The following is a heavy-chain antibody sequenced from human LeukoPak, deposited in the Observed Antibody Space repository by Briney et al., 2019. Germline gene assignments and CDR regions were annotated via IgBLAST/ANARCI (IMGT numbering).Heavy chain of an antibody. Sequence: SETLSLTCAVYGGSFSGYYWSWIRQPPGKWLEWIGEINHSGSTNYNPSLKSRVTISVDTSKNQFSLKLSSVTAADTAVYYCARGSTYYYDSNDYYYRQDYYYYMDVWRKGTTVTVSS. D-gene: IGHD3-22*01. J-gene: IGHJ6*03. CDR2: INHSGST. CDR3: ARGSTYYYDSNDYYYRQDYYYYMDV. CDR1: GGSFSGYY. V-gene: IGHV4-34*01.